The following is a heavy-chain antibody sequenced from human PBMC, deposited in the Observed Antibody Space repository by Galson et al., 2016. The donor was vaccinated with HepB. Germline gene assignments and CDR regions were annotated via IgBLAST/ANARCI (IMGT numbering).Heavy chain of an antibody. Sequence: SVKVSCKASGFSFTTSTMQWVRQARGQRLEWIGRIVVGSGDTDYAQNFKERVSITRDMSTSTAYMEVSGLKSEDTAVYYCAADYNYDYGRHGMDVWGQGTTVTVSS. CDR2: IVVGSGDT. CDR3: AADYNYDYGRHGMDV. J-gene: IGHJ6*02. CDR1: GFSFTTST. D-gene: IGHD3-16*01. V-gene: IGHV1-58*02.